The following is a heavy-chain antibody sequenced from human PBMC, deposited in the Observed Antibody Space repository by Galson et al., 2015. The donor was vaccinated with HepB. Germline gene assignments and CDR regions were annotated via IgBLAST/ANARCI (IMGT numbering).Heavy chain of an antibody. CDR2: IIPMFGTA. D-gene: IGHD6-19*01. J-gene: IGHJ4*02. Sequence: SVKVSCKASGGTFSSYGISRVRQAPGQGLEWMGGIIPMFGTADYAQKFQGRVTITADESTTTAYMELSSLRSEDTAVYYCARGSDSSGWFGPNNFDYWGQGTLV. CDR3: ARGSDSSGWFGPNNFDY. V-gene: IGHV1-69*13. CDR1: GGTFSSYG.